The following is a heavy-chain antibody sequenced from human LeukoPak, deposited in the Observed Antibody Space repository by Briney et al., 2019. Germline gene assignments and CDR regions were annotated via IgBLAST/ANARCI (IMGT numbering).Heavy chain of an antibody. CDR3: ARGSGSFDY. Sequence: PGGSLRLSCAASGFTVSSNYMSWVRQAPGKGLEWVSYISSSSSTIYYADSVKGRFTISRDNAKNSLYLQMNSLRTEDTAVYYCARGSGSFDYWGQGTLVTVSS. D-gene: IGHD1-26*01. CDR2: ISSSSSTI. J-gene: IGHJ4*02. V-gene: IGHV3-48*01. CDR1: GFTVSSNY.